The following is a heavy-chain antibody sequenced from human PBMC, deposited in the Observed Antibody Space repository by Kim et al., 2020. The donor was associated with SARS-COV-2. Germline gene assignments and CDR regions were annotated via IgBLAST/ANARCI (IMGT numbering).Heavy chain of an antibody. CDR3: AREKTAACLDY. CDR1: GYTFTSYA. CDR2: ISAYNGNT. V-gene: IGHV1-18*01. D-gene: IGHD6-13*01. Sequence: ASVKVSCKASGYTFTSYAIIWVRQAPGQGLEWMGWISAYNGNTNYAQKLQGRVTMTTDTSTSTAYMELSSLRSDDTAIYYCAREKTAACLDYWGQGTLVTVSS. J-gene: IGHJ4*02.